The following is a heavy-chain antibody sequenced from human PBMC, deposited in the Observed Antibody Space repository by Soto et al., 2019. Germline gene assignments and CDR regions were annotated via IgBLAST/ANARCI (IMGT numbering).Heavy chain of an antibody. J-gene: IGHJ4*02. CDR2: IYTSGST. V-gene: IGHV4-4*07. CDR3: ASGYVAAAAVYFDY. Sequence: SETLSLTCTVSGGSISSYYWSWIRQPAGKGLEWIGRIYTSGSTNYNPSLKSRVTMSVDTSKNQFSLKLSSVTAADTAVYYCASGYVAAAAVYFDYWGQGTLVTVSS. CDR1: GGSISSYY. D-gene: IGHD6-13*01.